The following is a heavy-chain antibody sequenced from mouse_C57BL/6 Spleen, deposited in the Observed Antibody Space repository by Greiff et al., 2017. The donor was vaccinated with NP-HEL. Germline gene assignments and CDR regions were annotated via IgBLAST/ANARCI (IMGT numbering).Heavy chain of an antibody. CDR1: GFSLTSYA. CDR3: ARAYYSNPYAMDY. J-gene: IGHJ4*01. Sequence: VKLVESGPGLVAPSQSLSITCTVSGFSLTSYAISWVRQPPGKGLEWLGVIWTGGGTNYNSAHKSRLSISKDNSKSQVFLKMHSMQTDDTARYYCARAYYSNPYAMDYWGQGTSVTVSS. D-gene: IGHD2-5*01. V-gene: IGHV2-9-1*01. CDR2: IWTGGGT.